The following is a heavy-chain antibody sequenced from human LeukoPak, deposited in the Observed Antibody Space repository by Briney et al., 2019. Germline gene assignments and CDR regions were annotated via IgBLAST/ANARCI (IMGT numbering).Heavy chain of an antibody. Sequence: GGSLRLSCAASGFTFSDNYMTWIRHAPGQGLEWLSYISNSGTSIYYADSVRGRFTISRDNGKNSLYLQMNSLRVEDSAVHYSVRDFAASNESWGQGTPVTVSS. CDR1: GFTFSDNY. V-gene: IGHV3-11*01. CDR2: ISNSGTSI. D-gene: IGHD2-8*01. J-gene: IGHJ5*02. CDR3: VRDFAASNES.